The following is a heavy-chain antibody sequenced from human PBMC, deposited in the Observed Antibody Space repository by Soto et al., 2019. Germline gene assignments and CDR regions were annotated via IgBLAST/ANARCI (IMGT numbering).Heavy chain of an antibody. CDR2: IIPIFGTT. Sequence: SVKVSCKASVGTFGSDAITWVRQAPGQGLEWVGRIIPIFGTTNYAQNLQGRVTISADKSTLTSYMELHSLTSDDTALYYCARDRTDSGYYTNWLDPWGQGTQVTVSS. V-gene: IGHV1-69*06. D-gene: IGHD3-22*01. CDR3: ARDRTDSGYYTNWLDP. J-gene: IGHJ5*02. CDR1: VGTFGSDA.